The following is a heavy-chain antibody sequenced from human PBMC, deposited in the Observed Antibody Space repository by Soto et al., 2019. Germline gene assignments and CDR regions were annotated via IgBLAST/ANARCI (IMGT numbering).Heavy chain of an antibody. Sequence: QVQLVQSGAEVKKPGASVKVSCKASGYTFTSYGISWVRQAPGQGLEGMGWISAYNGNTNYAQKLQGRVTMTTDTSTSTAYMELRSLRSDDTAVYYCARDYYDSSGYYSNWYFDLWGRGTLVTVSS. V-gene: IGHV1-18*01. CDR3: ARDYYDSSGYYSNWYFDL. CDR2: ISAYNGNT. CDR1: GYTFTSYG. J-gene: IGHJ2*01. D-gene: IGHD3-22*01.